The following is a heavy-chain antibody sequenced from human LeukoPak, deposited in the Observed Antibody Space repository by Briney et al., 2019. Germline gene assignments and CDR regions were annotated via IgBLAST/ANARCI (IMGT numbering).Heavy chain of an antibody. D-gene: IGHD2-21*02. CDR1: GFTFRNYG. J-gene: IGHJ5*02. CDR3: TKLGNHWAGGDYWADGS. V-gene: IGHV3-48*02. CDR2: ISSSSSTI. Sequence: PGGSLRLTCTTSGFTFRNYGMTWVRQAPGEGLEWVSYISSSSSTIFYADSVKGRFTISRDDAKNSLDLQMYSLRDEDTAMYYCTKLGNHWAGGDYWADGSWGQGTLVTVSS.